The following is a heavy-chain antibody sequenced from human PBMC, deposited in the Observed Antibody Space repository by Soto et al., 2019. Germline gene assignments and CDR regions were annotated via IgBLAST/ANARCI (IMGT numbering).Heavy chain of an antibody. D-gene: IGHD6-6*01. V-gene: IGHV1-2*04. CDR3: ARDKVYSSSPEFDY. CDR1: GYTFTGYY. J-gene: IGHJ4*02. Sequence: ASVKVSCKASGYTFTGYYMHWVRQAPGQGLEWMGWINPNSGGTNYAQKFQGWVTMTRDTSISTAYMELSRLRSDDTAVYYCARDKVYSSSPEFDYWGQGTLVTVSS. CDR2: INPNSGGT.